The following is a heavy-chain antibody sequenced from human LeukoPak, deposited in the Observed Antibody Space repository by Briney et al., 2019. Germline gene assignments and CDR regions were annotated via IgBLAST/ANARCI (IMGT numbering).Heavy chain of an antibody. V-gene: IGHV3-74*03. CDR2: ISIDGSST. Sequence: GGSLRLSCAASGFTFSSYWMHWVRQTPGKGLVWVSRISIDGSSTTYADSVEGRFTISRDNAKNTLYLQMNSLRAEDTAVYYCTRGRQQLVSVIDNWGQGTLVTVSS. CDR1: GFTFSSYW. D-gene: IGHD6-13*01. CDR3: TRGRQQLVSVIDN. J-gene: IGHJ4*02.